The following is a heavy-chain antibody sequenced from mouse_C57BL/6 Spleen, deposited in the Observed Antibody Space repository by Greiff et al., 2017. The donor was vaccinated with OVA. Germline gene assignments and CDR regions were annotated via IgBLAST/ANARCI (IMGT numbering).Heavy chain of an antibody. CDR3: ARVPSKGYFDY. V-gene: IGHV1-82*01. J-gene: IGHJ2*01. CDR1: GYAFSSSW. Sequence: VQLVESGPELVKPGASVKISCKASGYAFSSSWMNWVKQRPGKGLEWIGRIYPGDGDTNYNGKFKGKATLTADKSSSTAYMQLSSLTSEDSAVYFCARVPSKGYFDYWGQGTTLTVSS. CDR2: IYPGDGDT.